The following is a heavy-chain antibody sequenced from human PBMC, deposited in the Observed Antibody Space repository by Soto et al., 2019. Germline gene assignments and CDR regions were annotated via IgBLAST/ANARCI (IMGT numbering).Heavy chain of an antibody. J-gene: IGHJ6*03. V-gene: IGHV3-33*01. Sequence: PGGSLRLSCAASGFTFSSYGMHWVRQAPGKGLEWVAVIWYDGSNKYYADSVKGRFTISRDNSKNTLYLQMNGLRAEDTAVYYCARDRGRRVLYYYYMDVWGKGTTVTVSS. CDR3: ARDRGRRVLYYYYMDV. CDR1: GFTFSSYG. CDR2: IWYDGSNK.